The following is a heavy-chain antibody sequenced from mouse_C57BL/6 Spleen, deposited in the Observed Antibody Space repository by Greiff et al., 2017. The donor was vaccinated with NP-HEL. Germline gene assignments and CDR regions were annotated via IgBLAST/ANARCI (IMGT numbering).Heavy chain of an antibody. D-gene: IGHD1-1*01. Sequence: EVQLVESGGGLVKPGGSLKLSCAASGFTFSSYAMSWVRQTPEKRLEWVATISDGGSYTYYPDNVKGRFTISRDNAKNNLYLQMSHLKSEDTAMYYCARARGLYGSLYWYFGVWGTGTTVTVSS. CDR2: ISDGGSYT. J-gene: IGHJ1*03. CDR1: GFTFSSYA. CDR3: ARARGLYGSLYWYFGV. V-gene: IGHV5-4*01.